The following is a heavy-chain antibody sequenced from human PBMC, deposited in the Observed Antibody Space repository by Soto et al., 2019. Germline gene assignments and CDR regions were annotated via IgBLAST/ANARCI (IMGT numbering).Heavy chain of an antibody. J-gene: IGHJ6*02. Sequence: QVQLVQSGAEVKKPGSSVKVSCKASGGTFSSYAISWVRQAPGQGLEWMGGIIPIFGTANYAQKFQGRVTITADKPTSTAYMELSSLRSEDTAVYYCARHRGLKGGAGDYYYGMDVWGQGTTVTVSS. CDR3: ARHRGLKGGAGDYYYGMDV. CDR1: GGTFSSYA. V-gene: IGHV1-69*06. D-gene: IGHD3-16*01. CDR2: IIPIFGTA.